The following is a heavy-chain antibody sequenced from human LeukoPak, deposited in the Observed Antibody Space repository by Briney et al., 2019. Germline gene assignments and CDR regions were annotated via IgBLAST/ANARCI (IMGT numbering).Heavy chain of an antibody. Sequence: SVKVSCKASGGTFSSYAISWVRQAPGQGLEWMGGIIPIFGTANYAQKFQGRVTITADKSTSTAYMELSSLRSEDTAVYYCARDPDVLTAGRHWFDPWGQGTLVIVSS. V-gene: IGHV1-69*06. CDR2: IIPIFGTA. J-gene: IGHJ5*02. D-gene: IGHD3-9*01. CDR1: GGTFSSYA. CDR3: ARDPDVLTAGRHWFDP.